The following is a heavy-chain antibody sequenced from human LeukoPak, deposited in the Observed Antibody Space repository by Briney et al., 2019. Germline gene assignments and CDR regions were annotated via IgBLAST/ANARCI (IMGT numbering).Heavy chain of an antibody. Sequence: SETLSLTCTVTGGSVNSGRYYWSWLRQPPGKGLEWIGYVFYSGTTDYNPSLKSRLTISMDTSKNHFSLNLRSVTAADTAVYYCAREIRLRLGELSYPGPLDYYYGVDVWGQGTTVTVSS. J-gene: IGHJ6*02. CDR3: AREIRLRLGELSYPGPLDYYYGVDV. CDR1: GGSVNSGRYY. CDR2: VFYSGTT. D-gene: IGHD3-16*02. V-gene: IGHV4-61*03.